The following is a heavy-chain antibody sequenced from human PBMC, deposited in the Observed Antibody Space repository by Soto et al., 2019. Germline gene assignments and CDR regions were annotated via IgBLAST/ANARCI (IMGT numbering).Heavy chain of an antibody. V-gene: IGHV1-3*01. CDR2: IVAGNGNT. Sequence: ASVKVSCKASGYIFTTYAIHWVRQAPGQRLEWIGWIVAGNGNTNYSQKLQGRVTITRDMSTSTAYMELSSLRAEDTAVYYCAKLERRGGNIGSRYWYFDLWGRGTLVTVSS. J-gene: IGHJ2*01. D-gene: IGHD2-15*01. CDR1: GYIFTTYA. CDR3: AKLERRGGNIGSRYWYFDL.